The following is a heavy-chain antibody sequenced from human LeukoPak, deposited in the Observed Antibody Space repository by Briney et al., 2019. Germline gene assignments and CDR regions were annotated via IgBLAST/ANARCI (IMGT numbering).Heavy chain of an antibody. J-gene: IGHJ6*03. CDR1: GGSISGYH. CDR3: ARVPRSYYYYYYMDV. V-gene: IGHV4-59*01. CDR2: IYYSGSS. Sequence: SETLSLTCNVSGGSISGYHWSWIRQPPGKGLEWLGCIYYSGSSNYNPSLKSRVTMSADTSKNQFSLKLSSVTAADTAVYYRARVPRSYYYYYYMDVWGKGTTVTVSS.